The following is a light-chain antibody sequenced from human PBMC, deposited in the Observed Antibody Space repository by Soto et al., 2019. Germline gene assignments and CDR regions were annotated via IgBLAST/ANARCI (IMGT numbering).Light chain of an antibody. CDR2: GAS. V-gene: IGKV3-20*01. Sequence: EIVFTQSPGTLSLSPGDRATLSCRASQSVISDYLAWYQQKPGQAPRLLIYGASGRATGIPDRFSGSGSGTDFTLTISRLEPEDFAVYYCQQYGSSPLTFGGGTKVDIK. CDR1: QSVISDY. CDR3: QQYGSSPLT. J-gene: IGKJ4*01.